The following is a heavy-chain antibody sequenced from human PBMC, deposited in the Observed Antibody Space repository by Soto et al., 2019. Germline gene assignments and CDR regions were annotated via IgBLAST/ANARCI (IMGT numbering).Heavy chain of an antibody. CDR2: ISGSVGTT. CDR1: GFTFSSYA. V-gene: IGHV3-23*01. Sequence: LSLTCAASGFTFSSYAMSWVRPAPGKGLEWVSTISGSVGTTYYADSVKGRFTISRDNSKNTLYLQMNSLSAEDTAVYYCAKSEDLRITVFGVRNYGMDVWGQGTTVTVSS. D-gene: IGHD3-3*01. CDR3: AKSEDLRITVFGVRNYGMDV. J-gene: IGHJ6*02.